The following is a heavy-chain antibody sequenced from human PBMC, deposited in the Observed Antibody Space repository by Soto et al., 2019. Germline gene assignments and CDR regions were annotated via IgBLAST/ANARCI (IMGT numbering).Heavy chain of an antibody. Sequence: GGSLRLSCVASGFSFTSYAMAWVRQAPGMGLEWVCTVTLSGDYTYYADPVKGRFTISRDNSKNAVYLQLSSLRADDTAVYYCARVGYGDLAQWGQGTWVTVSS. D-gene: IGHD4-17*01. CDR2: VTLSGDYT. CDR3: ARVGYGDLAQ. J-gene: IGHJ4*02. V-gene: IGHV3-23*01. CDR1: GFSFTSYA.